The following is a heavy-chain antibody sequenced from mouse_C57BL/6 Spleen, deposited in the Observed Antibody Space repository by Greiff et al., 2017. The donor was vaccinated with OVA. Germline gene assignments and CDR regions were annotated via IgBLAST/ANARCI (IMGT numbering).Heavy chain of an antibody. Sequence: EVQLVESGGGLVKPGGSLKLSCAASGFTFSDYGMHWVRQAPEKGLEWVAYISSGSSTIYYADKVKGRFTISRDNAKNTLFLQMTSLRSEDTAMYYCARRIKGWFAYWGQGTLVTVSA. CDR3: ARRIKGWFAY. CDR2: ISSGSSTI. CDR1: GFTFSDYG. V-gene: IGHV5-17*01. J-gene: IGHJ3*01. D-gene: IGHD2-4*01.